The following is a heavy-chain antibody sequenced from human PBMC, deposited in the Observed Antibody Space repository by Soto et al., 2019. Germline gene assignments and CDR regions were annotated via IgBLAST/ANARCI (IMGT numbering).Heavy chain of an antibody. Sequence: ASVKVSGKVSGGYTLTELSMHWVRQAPGKGLEWMGGFDPEDGETIYAQRFQGRVTMTEDTSSQTAYMELSSLRSEDTAVYYCATAHLIRYGRDYWGQGTLVTVSS. CDR2: FDPEDGET. CDR1: GGYTLTELS. V-gene: IGHV1-24*01. D-gene: IGHD3-9*01. CDR3: ATAHLIRYGRDY. J-gene: IGHJ4*02.